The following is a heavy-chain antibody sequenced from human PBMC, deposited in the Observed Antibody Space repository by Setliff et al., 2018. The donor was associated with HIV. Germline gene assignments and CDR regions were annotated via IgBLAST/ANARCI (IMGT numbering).Heavy chain of an antibody. CDR2: INAGNGNT. Sequence: ASVKVSCKASGYTFTSYDINWVRQATGQRLEWMGWINAGNGNTKYSQKFQGRVTITRDTSASTAYMELSSLRSEDTAVYSCARERRYCSGGSCSKFFDYWGQGTLVTVSS. D-gene: IGHD2-15*01. CDR1: GYTFTSYD. CDR3: ARERRYCSGGSCSKFFDY. V-gene: IGHV1-3*01. J-gene: IGHJ4*02.